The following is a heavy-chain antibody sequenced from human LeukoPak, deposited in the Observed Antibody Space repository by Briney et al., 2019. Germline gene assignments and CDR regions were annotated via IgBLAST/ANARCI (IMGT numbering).Heavy chain of an antibody. CDR3: ASLNYGDDAFDI. CDR2: ISSSSSYI. Sequence: GGSLRLSCAASGFTFSSYSMNWVRQAPGKGLEWVSSISSSSSYIYYADSVKGRFTISRDNAKNSLYLQMNSLRAEDTAVYYCASLNYGDDAFDIWGQGQWSPSLQ. V-gene: IGHV3-21*01. J-gene: IGHJ3*02. CDR1: GFTFSSYS. D-gene: IGHD4-17*01.